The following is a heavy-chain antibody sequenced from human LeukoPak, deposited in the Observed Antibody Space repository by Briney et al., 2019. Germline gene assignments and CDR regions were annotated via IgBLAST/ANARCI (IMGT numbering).Heavy chain of an antibody. CDR2: INPNSGGT. Sequence: ASVKVSCKASGYTFTGYYMHWVRQAPGQGLEWMGWINPNSGGTNYAQKFQGRVTMTRDTSISTAYMELSRLRSDDTAVYYCARVSVGITMIVAARPWYFDLWGRGTLVTVSS. D-gene: IGHD3-22*01. CDR3: ARVSVGITMIVAARPWYFDL. J-gene: IGHJ2*01. CDR1: GYTFTGYY. V-gene: IGHV1-2*02.